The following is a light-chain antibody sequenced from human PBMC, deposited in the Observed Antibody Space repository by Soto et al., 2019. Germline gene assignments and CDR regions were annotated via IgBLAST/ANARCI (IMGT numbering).Light chain of an antibody. Sequence: EVVLTQSPATLSLSPGEGATLSCRASQSVGTFLAWYQQRPCQAPRLLIYDASDRASGIPSRFSGSGSGTDFTLTISSLEPEDFAVYYCQQRSNWPPTFGQGTKLDIK. CDR2: DAS. CDR1: QSVGTF. CDR3: QQRSNWPPT. J-gene: IGKJ2*01. V-gene: IGKV3-11*01.